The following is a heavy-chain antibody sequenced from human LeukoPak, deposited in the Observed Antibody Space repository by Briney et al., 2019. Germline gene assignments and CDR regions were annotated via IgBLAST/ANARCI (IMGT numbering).Heavy chain of an antibody. CDR3: ARLKRTFGELLYYYGMDV. CDR2: INHSGST. V-gene: IGHV4-34*01. CDR1: GGSFSGYY. D-gene: IGHD3-10*01. Sequence: PSETLSLTCAVYGGSFSGYYWSWIRQPPGKGLEWIGEINHSGSTNYNPSLKSRVTISVDTSKNQFSLKLSSVTAADTAVYYCARLKRTFGELLYYYGMDVWGQGTTVTVSS. J-gene: IGHJ6*02.